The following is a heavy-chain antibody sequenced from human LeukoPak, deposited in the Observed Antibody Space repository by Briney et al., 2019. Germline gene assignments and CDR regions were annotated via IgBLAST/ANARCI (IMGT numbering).Heavy chain of an antibody. CDR3: ARNWPLGRKNTIGKYAFYN. CDR1: GFTFSSYS. J-gene: IGHJ3*02. D-gene: IGHD5-24*01. V-gene: IGHV3-48*02. CDR2: ISSSSSTI. Sequence: GGSLRLSCAASGFTFSSYSMNWVRQAPGKGLEWVSYISSSSSTIYYADSVKGRFTISRDNAKNSLYLQMNSLRDEDTAVYYCARNWPLGRKNTIGKYAFYNLGQGTMVTVSS.